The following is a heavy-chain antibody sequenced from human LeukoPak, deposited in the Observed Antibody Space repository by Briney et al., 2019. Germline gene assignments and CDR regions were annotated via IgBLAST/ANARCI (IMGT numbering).Heavy chain of an antibody. CDR2: ISGSGGST. Sequence: GGSLRLSCAASGFTFSSYAMSWVRQAPGKGLEWVSAISGSGGSTYYADSVKGRSTISRDNSKNTLYLQMNSLRAEDTAVYYCAKGGVENNDHDAFDIWGQGTMVTVSS. J-gene: IGHJ3*02. CDR1: GFTFSSYA. D-gene: IGHD1-1*01. CDR3: AKGGVENNDHDAFDI. V-gene: IGHV3-23*01.